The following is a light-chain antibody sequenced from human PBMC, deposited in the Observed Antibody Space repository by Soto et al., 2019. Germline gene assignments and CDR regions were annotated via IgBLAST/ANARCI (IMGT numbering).Light chain of an antibody. Sequence: DIQMTQSPSSLSASVGDRVTITCRASQNIRNYLNWYQQKPGDAPKLLIYAASTLQGAVPSRFSGSGSWTDCTLTISSLQPEDFATYHCQQGHSTPYPFGQGTRLEI. CDR1: QNIRNY. CDR2: AAS. CDR3: QQGHSTPYP. J-gene: IGKJ2*01. V-gene: IGKV1-39*01.